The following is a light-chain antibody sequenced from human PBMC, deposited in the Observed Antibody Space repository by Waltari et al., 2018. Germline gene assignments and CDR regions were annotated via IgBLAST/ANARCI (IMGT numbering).Light chain of an antibody. CDR2: KAS. CDR3: QHYSSYPYT. Sequence: CRALQSGSHWLSWYQEQPGKAPKLLIYKASGLENGVPSRFSGSGSETEFSLTISGLQPDDFATYYCQHYSSYPYTFGQGTRLEIK. J-gene: IGKJ2*01. CDR1: QSGSHW. V-gene: IGKV1-5*03.